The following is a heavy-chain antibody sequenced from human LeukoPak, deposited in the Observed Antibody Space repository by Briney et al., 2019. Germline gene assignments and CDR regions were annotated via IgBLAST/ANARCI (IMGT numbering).Heavy chain of an antibody. D-gene: IGHD2-15*01. Sequence: SETLSLTCAVYGGSFSGYYWSWIRQPPGKGLEWIGEINHSGSTNYNPSLKSRVTISVDTSKNQFSLKLSSVTAADTAVYYCARVGLYCSGGSCYNYYYYYMDVWGKGTTVTISS. CDR3: ARVGLYCSGGSCYNYYYYYMDV. V-gene: IGHV4-34*01. CDR2: INHSGST. CDR1: GGSFSGYY. J-gene: IGHJ6*03.